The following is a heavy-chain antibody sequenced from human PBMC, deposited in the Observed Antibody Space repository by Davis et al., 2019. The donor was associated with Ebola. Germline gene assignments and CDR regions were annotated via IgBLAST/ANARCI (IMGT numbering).Heavy chain of an antibody. V-gene: IGHV3-30-3*02. CDR1: GFTFSSYA. J-gene: IGHJ4*02. CDR3: AKKSPVDYGGNSAGDY. D-gene: IGHD4-23*01. Sequence: GESLKISCAASGFTFSSYAMHWVRQAPGKGLEWVAVISYDGSNKYYADSVKGRFTISRDNSKNTLYLQMNSLRAEDTAVYYCAKKSPVDYGGNSAGDYWGQGTLVTVSS. CDR2: ISYDGSNK.